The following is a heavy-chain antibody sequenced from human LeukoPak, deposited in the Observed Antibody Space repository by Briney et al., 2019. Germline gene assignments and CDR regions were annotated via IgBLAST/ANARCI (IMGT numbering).Heavy chain of an antibody. CDR2: IYSGGST. D-gene: IGHD3-10*01. CDR3: ARGARGLSPYLYYYYGMDV. J-gene: IGHJ6*02. V-gene: IGHV3-53*01. CDR1: GFTVSSNY. Sequence: GGSLRLSCAASGFTVSSNYMSWVRQAPGKGLEWVSVIYSGGSTYYADSVKGRFTISRDNSKNTLYLQMNSLRAEDTAVYYCARGARGLSPYLYYYYGMDVWGQGTTVTVSS.